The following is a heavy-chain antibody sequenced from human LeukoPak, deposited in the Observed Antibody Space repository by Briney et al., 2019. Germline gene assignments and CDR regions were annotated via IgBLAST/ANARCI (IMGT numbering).Heavy chain of an antibody. J-gene: IGHJ4*02. D-gene: IGHD6-13*01. V-gene: IGHV3-74*01. CDR2: INSDGSST. CDR1: GFTFSYYW. Sequence: PGGSLRLSCAASGFTFSYYWMHWVRHAPGKGLVLVSRINSDGSSTSYADSVKGRLTISRDIAKNTLYLQMNSLRAEDTAVYYCARDSYSSSWILNYWGQGSLVTVSS. CDR3: ARDSYSSSWILNY.